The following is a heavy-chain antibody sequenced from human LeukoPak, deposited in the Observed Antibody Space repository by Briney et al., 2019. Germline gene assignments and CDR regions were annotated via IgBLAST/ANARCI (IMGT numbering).Heavy chain of an antibody. D-gene: IGHD3-22*01. V-gene: IGHV4-31*03. CDR3: ARAGDTYYYDSSGYDPYYFDY. CDR2: IYYSGST. CDR1: GGSISSGGYY. J-gene: IGHJ4*02. Sequence: SETLSLTYTVSGGSISSGGYYWSWIRQHPGKGLEWIGYIYYSGSTYYNPSLKSRVTISVDTSKNQFSLKLSSVTAADTAVYYCARAGDTYYYDSSGYDPYYFDYWGQGTLVTVSS.